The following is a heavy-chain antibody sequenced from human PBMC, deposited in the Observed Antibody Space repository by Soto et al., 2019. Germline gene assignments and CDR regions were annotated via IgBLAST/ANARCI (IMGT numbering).Heavy chain of an antibody. CDR1: GLTFSRFW. V-gene: IGHV3-7*01. J-gene: IGHJ4*02. CDR2: IKEDGSEK. CDR3: ASGGHVDY. D-gene: IGHD3-16*01. Sequence: GGSLRLSCAASGLTFSRFWMTWVRQAPGKGLEWVANIKEDGSEKYYVDSVKGRFTISRDNAKSSLYLQMDSLRAEDTAVYYCASGGHVDYCGQGALVTVSS.